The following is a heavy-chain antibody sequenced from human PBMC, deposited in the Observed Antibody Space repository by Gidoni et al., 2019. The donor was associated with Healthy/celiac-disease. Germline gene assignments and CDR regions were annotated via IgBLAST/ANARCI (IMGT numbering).Heavy chain of an antibody. V-gene: IGHV4-39*01. D-gene: IGHD5-12*01. Sequence: QLQLQESGPGLVKPSEPLSLTCTVSGGSISSSSYYWGWIRQPPGKGLEWIGSIYYSGSTYYNPSLKSRVTISVDTSKNQFSLKLSSVTAADTAVYYCASERWLRHAYYFDYWGQGTLVTVSS. J-gene: IGHJ4*02. CDR2: IYYSGST. CDR1: GGSISSSSYY. CDR3: ASERWLRHAYYFDY.